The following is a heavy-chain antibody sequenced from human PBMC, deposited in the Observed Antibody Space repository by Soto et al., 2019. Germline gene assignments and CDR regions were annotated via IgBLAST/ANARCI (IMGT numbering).Heavy chain of an antibody. V-gene: IGHV1-18*04. J-gene: IGHJ6*02. Sequence: ASVKVSCKASGYTFTSYGISWVRQAPGQGLEWMGWISAYNGNTNYAQKLQGRVTMTTDTSTSTAYMELRSLSSDDTAVYYCSRASIVPDAISGDYYFYHGMDVWGRGTTVTVYS. CDR1: GYTFTSYG. D-gene: IGHD2-2*02. CDR3: SRASIVPDAISGDYYFYHGMDV. CDR2: ISAYNGNT.